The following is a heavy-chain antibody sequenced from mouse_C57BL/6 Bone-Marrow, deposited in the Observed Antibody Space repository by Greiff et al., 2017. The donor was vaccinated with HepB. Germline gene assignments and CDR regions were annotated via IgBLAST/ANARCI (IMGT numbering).Heavy chain of an antibody. D-gene: IGHD1-1*01. CDR2: FHPYNDDT. Sequence: QVQLKESGAELVKPGASVKMSCKASGYTFTTYPIEWMKQNHGKSLEWIGNFHPYNDDTKYNEKFKGKATLTVEKSSSTVYLELSRLTSDDSAVYYCARDGKGYYYCHTGGFAYWGQGTLVTVSA. CDR1: GYTFTTYP. CDR3: ARDGKGYYYCHTGGFAY. J-gene: IGHJ3*01. V-gene: IGHV1-47*01.